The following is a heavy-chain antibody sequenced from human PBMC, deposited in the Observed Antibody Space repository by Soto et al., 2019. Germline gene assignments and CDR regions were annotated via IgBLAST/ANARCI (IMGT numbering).Heavy chain of an antibody. CDR1: GGSFSGYY. CDR3: ARARLAYYYDSSGYYHDAFDI. V-gene: IGHV4-34*01. D-gene: IGHD3-22*01. CDR2: INHSGST. Sequence: SETLSLTCAAYGGSFSGYYWSWIRQPPGKGLEWIGEINHSGSTNYNPSLKSRVTISVDTSKNQFSLKLSSVTAADTAVYYCARARLAYYYDSSGYYHDAFDIWGQGTMVTVSS. J-gene: IGHJ3*02.